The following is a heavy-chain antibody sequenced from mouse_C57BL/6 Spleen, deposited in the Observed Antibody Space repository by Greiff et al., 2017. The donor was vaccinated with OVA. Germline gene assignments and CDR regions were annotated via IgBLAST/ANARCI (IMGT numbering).Heavy chain of an antibody. Sequence: EVQLVESGGDLVKPGGSLKLSCAASGFTFSSYGMSWVRQTPDKRLEWVATISSGSSYTYYPDSVKGRFTISRDNAKNTLYLQMSSLKSEDTAMYYCARATYDTDWYFDVWGTGTTVTVSS. CDR3: ARATYDTDWYFDV. CDR1: GFTFSSYG. V-gene: IGHV5-6*01. D-gene: IGHD2-12*01. CDR2: ISSGSSYT. J-gene: IGHJ1*03.